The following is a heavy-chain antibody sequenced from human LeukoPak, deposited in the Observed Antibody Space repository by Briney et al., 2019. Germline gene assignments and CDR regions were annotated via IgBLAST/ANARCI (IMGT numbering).Heavy chain of an antibody. D-gene: IGHD3-16*02. V-gene: IGHV1-18*01. CDR1: GYTFTNYG. CDR3: ARGETVYGGAIVY. J-gene: IGHJ4*02. CDR2: ISAYNGNT. Sequence: ASVKVSCKASGYTFTNYGISWVRQAPGQGLECMGWISAYNGNTKYVQKFQGRVTMTTDTSTSTAYMELRSLRSDDTAVYYCARGETVYGGAIVYWGQGTLVTVSS.